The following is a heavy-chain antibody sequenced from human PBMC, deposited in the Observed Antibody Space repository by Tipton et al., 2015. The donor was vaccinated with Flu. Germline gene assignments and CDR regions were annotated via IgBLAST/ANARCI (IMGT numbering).Heavy chain of an antibody. CDR2: VSHSGST. Sequence: TLSLTCGVSGYSISSGYYWGWIRQPPGKGLEWIGSVSHSGSTYYNPSLKSRVTISIDTFKTQFSLRLSSVTAADTAVYYCARHTGDSVRGVIDYWGQGTLVTVSS. CDR3: ARHTGDSVRGVIDY. J-gene: IGHJ4*02. V-gene: IGHV4-38-2*01. CDR1: GYSISSGYY. D-gene: IGHD3-10*02.